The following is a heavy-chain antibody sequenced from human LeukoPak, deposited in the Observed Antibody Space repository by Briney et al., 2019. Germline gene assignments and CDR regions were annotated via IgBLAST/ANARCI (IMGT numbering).Heavy chain of an antibody. D-gene: IGHD3-10*01. CDR3: ANSFYGSGSYQGDYFDY. Sequence: PGRSLRLSCAAPGFTFKNSAMHWVRQAPGKGVGWGGVFSYDGSNKYYADSVKGRFTISRDNSKNTLYLQMNSLRAEDTAVYYCANSFYGSGSYQGDYFDYWGQGALVTVSS. V-gene: IGHV3-30*04. J-gene: IGHJ4*02. CDR2: FSYDGSNK. CDR1: GFTFKNSA.